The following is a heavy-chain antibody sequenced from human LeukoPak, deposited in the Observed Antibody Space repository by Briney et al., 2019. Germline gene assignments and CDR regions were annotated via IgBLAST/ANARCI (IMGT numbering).Heavy chain of an antibody. Sequence: SGTLSLTCAVSGGSISSSNWWSWVRQPPGKGLEWIGSVYYSGSTYYNPSLKSRVTISVDTSKNQFSLKLSSVTAADTAVYYCARQTGSGSYYNFDYWGQGTLVTVSS. CDR3: ARQTGSGSYYNFDY. CDR1: GGSISSSNW. CDR2: VYYSGST. V-gene: IGHV4-4*02. D-gene: IGHD3-10*01. J-gene: IGHJ4*02.